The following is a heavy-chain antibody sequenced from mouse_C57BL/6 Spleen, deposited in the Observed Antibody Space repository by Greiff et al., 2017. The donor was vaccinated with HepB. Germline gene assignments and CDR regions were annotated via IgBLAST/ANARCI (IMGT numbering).Heavy chain of an antibody. D-gene: IGHD2-4*01. CDR3: AFYDYDYFDY. V-gene: IGHV1-4*01. J-gene: IGHJ2*01. Sequence: VQLQQSGAELARPGASVKMSCKASGYTFTSYTMHWVKQRPGQGLEWIGYINPSSGYTKYNQKFKDKATLTADKSSSTAYMQLSSLTSEDSAVYYVAFYDYDYFDYWGQGTTLTVSS. CDR2: INPSSGYT. CDR1: GYTFTSYT.